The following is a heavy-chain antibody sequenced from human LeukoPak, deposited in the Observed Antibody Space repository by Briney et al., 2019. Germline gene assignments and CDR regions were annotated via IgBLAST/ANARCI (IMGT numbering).Heavy chain of an antibody. CDR2: ISSSSSYI. D-gene: IGHD2-2*02. V-gene: IGHV3-21*01. J-gene: IGHJ3*02. Sequence: GGSLRLSCAASGFTFSSYSMNWVRQAPGKGLEWVSSISSSSSYIYYVDSVKGRFTISRDNAKNSLYLQMNSLRAEDTAVYYCARDTGYQLLYSFDIWGQGTMVTVSS. CDR3: ARDTGYQLLYSFDI. CDR1: GFTFSSYS.